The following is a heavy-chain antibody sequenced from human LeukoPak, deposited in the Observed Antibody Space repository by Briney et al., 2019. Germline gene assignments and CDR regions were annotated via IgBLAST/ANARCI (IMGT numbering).Heavy chain of an antibody. CDR3: ARSPPNYDFWSGYSHYYYYMDV. Sequence: GASVKVSCKASGYTFTSYDINWVRQATGQGLEWMGWMNPNSGNTGYAQKFRGRVTITRNTSISTAYMELSSLRSEDTAVYYCARSPPNYDFWSGYSHYYYYMDVWGKGTTVTVSS. CDR2: MNPNSGNT. V-gene: IGHV1-8*03. D-gene: IGHD3-3*01. CDR1: GYTFTSYD. J-gene: IGHJ6*03.